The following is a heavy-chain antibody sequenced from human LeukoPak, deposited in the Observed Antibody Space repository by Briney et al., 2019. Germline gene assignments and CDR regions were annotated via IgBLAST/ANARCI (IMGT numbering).Heavy chain of an antibody. CDR1: GFTFSIYA. J-gene: IGHJ6*02. V-gene: IGHV3-23*01. D-gene: IGHD1-26*01. Sequence: GGSLRLPCAASGFTFSIYAMNWVRQAPGKGLEWVSLISDSGANKHYAASVKGRFTISRDNSKNTLSLQMNSLRPEDTAVYYCAKDVRVGGGGMDVWGQGTPVTVSS. CDR3: AKDVRVGGGGMDV. CDR2: ISDSGANK.